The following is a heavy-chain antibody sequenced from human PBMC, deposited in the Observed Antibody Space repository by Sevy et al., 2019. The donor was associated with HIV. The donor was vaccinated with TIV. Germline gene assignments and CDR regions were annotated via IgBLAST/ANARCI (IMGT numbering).Heavy chain of an antibody. J-gene: IGHJ4*02. D-gene: IGHD3-3*01. CDR3: AGGRQYTIFRVLIAEAAIYFDQ. V-gene: IGHV7-4-1*04. CDR2: INTNSGNP. Sequence: ASVKVSCKASGDTFSGSALGWVRQAPGQGLEWMGWINTNSGNPTYAQGFKGRFVFSLDTSVRMAYLQISSLKAEDTAVYYCAGGRQYTIFRVLIAEAAIYFDQWGQGTLVTVSS. CDR1: GDTFSGSA.